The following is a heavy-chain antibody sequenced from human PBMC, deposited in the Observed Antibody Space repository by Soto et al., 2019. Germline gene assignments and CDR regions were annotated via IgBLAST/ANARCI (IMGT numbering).Heavy chain of an antibody. CDR3: ARRAGYSYVLDY. CDR2: IYSGGST. Sequence: GGSLRLSCAASGFTVSSNYMSWVRQAPGKGLEWVSVIYSGGSTYYADSVKGRFTISRDNSKNTLYLQMNSLRAEDTAVYYCARRAGYSYVLDYWGKGTLVTVSS. J-gene: IGHJ4*02. CDR1: GFTVSSNY. D-gene: IGHD5-18*01. V-gene: IGHV3-53*01.